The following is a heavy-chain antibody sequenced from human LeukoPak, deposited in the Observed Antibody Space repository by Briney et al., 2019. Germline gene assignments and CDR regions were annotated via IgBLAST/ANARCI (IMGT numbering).Heavy chain of an antibody. J-gene: IGHJ4*02. CDR1: GFTFSSYA. V-gene: IGHV3-30*02. CDR2: IRYDGSNK. CDR3: AKDESSITMIVVVSPIDY. Sequence: PGGSLRLSCAASGFTFSSYAMSWVRQAPGKGLEWVAFIRYDGSNKYYADSVKGRFTISRDNSKNTLYLQMNSLRAEDTAVYYCAKDESSITMIVVVSPIDYWGQGTLVTVSS. D-gene: IGHD3-22*01.